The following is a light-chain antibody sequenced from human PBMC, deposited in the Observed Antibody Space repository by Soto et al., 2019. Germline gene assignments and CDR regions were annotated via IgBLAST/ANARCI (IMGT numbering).Light chain of an antibody. V-gene: IGKV3-11*01. CDR1: QSVGSD. J-gene: IGKJ2*01. CDR3: QQRGNWPPYT. Sequence: EIVLTQSPATLSLSPGERGTLSCRASQSVGSDLAWYQQKPGQAPRLLIYDTSNRATGIPARFSGSGSGTDFTLTISSLEPEDFAVYYCQQRGNWPPYTFGQGTKLEIK. CDR2: DTS.